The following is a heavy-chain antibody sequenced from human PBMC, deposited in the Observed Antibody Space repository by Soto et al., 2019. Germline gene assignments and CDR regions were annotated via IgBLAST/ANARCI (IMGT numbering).Heavy chain of an antibody. Sequence: QLQLQESGPGLVKPSETLSLTCNVSGVSVSSSSYYWGWIRQAPGKGLEWIGSTYYSAGTYYNPSLKSRVTTSMNASKNQFSLTVTSVTAADTAIYYCARHASRGYSSSWYFEDWGQGTPVTVSS. J-gene: IGHJ4*02. CDR2: TYYSAGT. D-gene: IGHD6-13*01. CDR3: ARHASRGYSSSWYFED. CDR1: GVSVSSSSYY. V-gene: IGHV4-39*01.